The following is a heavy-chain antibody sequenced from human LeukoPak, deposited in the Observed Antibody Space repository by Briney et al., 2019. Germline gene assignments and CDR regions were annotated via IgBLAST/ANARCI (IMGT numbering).Heavy chain of an antibody. CDR3: ARSYNWNDAGYDY. J-gene: IGHJ4*02. CDR1: GYTFTGYY. V-gene: IGHV1-2*02. CDR2: INPNSGGT. Sequence: ASVKVSCKASGYTFTGYYMHWVRQAPGQGLEWMGWINPNSGGTNYAQRFQGRVTMTRDTSISTAYMELSRLRSDDTAVYYCARSYNWNDAGYDYWGQGTLVTVSS. D-gene: IGHD1-1*01.